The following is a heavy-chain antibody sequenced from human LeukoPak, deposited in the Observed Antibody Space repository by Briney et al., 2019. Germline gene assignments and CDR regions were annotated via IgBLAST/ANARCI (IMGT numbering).Heavy chain of an antibody. Sequence: SETLSLTCTVSGGSISSSSYYWGWIRQPPGKGLEWIGSIYYSGSTYYNPSLKSRVTISVDTSKNQFSLKLSSVTAADTAVYYCARVVLLEFYFDYWGQGTLVTVSS. CDR3: ARVVLLEFYFDY. CDR2: IYYSGST. CDR1: GGSISSSSYY. D-gene: IGHD2-15*01. V-gene: IGHV4-39*07. J-gene: IGHJ4*02.